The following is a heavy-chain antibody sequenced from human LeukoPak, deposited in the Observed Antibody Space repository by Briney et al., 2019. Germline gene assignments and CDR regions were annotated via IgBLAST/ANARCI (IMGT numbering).Heavy chain of an antibody. D-gene: IGHD4-11*01. CDR2: ISGSGGST. CDR1: GFAFSSYA. Sequence: GGSLRLSCAASGFAFSSYAMSWVRQAPGKGLEWVSAISGSGGSTYYADSVKGRFTISRDNSKNTLYLQMNSLRAEDTAVYYCAKDNLATDSNYMWGQGTLVTVSS. CDR3: AKDNLATDSNYM. V-gene: IGHV3-23*01. J-gene: IGHJ4*02.